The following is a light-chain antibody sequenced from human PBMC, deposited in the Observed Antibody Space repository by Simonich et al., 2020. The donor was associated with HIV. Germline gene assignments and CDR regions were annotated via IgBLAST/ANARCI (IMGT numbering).Light chain of an antibody. Sequence: QSALTQPASVSGSPGQSITISCTGTSSDVGKYNLVSWYQHHPGKAPKLMIYEGTTRPSGVSNRFSGSMSGNTASLTISGLQAEDEADYYCCSYAGSSSFWVFGGGTKLTVL. V-gene: IGLV2-23*01. J-gene: IGLJ3*02. CDR3: CSYAGSSSFWV. CDR2: EGT. CDR1: SSDVGKYNL.